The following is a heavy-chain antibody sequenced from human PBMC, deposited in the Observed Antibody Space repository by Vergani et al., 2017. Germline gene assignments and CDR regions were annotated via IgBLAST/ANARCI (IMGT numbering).Heavy chain of an antibody. CDR1: GFTFTSSA. CDR3: AATTTVTTTRAFDI. Sequence: QLVESGGGVVQPGRSLRLSCAASGFTFTSSAMQWVRQARGQRLEWIGWIVVGSGNTNYAQKFQERVTITRDMSTSTAYMELSSLRSEDTAVYYCAATTTVTTTRAFDIWGQGTMVTVSS. CDR2: IVVGSGNT. D-gene: IGHD4-17*01. J-gene: IGHJ3*02. V-gene: IGHV1-58*02.